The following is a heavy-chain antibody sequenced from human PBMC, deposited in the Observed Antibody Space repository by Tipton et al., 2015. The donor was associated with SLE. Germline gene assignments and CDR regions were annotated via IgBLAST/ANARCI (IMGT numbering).Heavy chain of an antibody. CDR3: TRQPRGINWFDP. J-gene: IGHJ5*02. CDR1: GGSISSGGYS. CDR2: IYHSGST. V-gene: IGHV4-30-2*01. Sequence: TLSLTCAVSGGSISSGGYSWSWIRQPPGKGLEWIGYIYHSGSTYYNPSLKSRVTMSVDRSKNQFSLKLGSVTAADTAVYYCTRQPRGINWFDPWGQGTLVTVSS.